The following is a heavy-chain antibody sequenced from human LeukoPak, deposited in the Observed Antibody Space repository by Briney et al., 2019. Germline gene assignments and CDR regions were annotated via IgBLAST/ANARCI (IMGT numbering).Heavy chain of an antibody. CDR1: IGSINNGDYY. V-gene: IGHV4-30-4*01. Sequence: PSETLSLTCTVSIGSINNGDYYWSWIRQSPGKGLEWIGYIYFTGAAYYNPSLKSRVLISVNTSANQFSLKVTSMTAADTAVYYCARGNGYNLGTFDHWGQGTLVTVSS. CDR3: ARGNGYNLGTFDH. CDR2: IYFTGAA. D-gene: IGHD5-24*01. J-gene: IGHJ4*02.